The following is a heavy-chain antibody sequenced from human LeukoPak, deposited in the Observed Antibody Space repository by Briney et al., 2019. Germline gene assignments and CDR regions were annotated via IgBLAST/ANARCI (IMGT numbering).Heavy chain of an antibody. CDR2: IYYSGST. CDR3: ARHYFGSGMGGNRFDP. D-gene: IGHD3-10*01. CDR1: GGSISSSRYY. Sequence: RPSETLSLTCTVSGGSISSSRYYWGWIRQPPGKGLEWIGSIYYSGSTYYNPSLKSRVTISVDTSNNQFSLKLSSVTAADTAVYYCARHYFGSGMGGNRFDPWGQGTLVTVSS. V-gene: IGHV4-39*01. J-gene: IGHJ5*02.